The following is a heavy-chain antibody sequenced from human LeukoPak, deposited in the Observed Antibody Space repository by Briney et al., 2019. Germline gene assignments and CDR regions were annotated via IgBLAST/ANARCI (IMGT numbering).Heavy chain of an antibody. D-gene: IGHD2-21*01. CDR1: GFTVSNNY. CDR2: IYSGGST. CDR3: AKSDCGTIGCKLLNY. V-gene: IGHV3-53*01. Sequence: GGSLRLSCAASGFTVSNNYMSWVRQAPGKGLEWVSVIYSGGSTYYADSVKGRFTISRDNSKNTLSLQMNSLRVEDTAVYYCAKSDCGTIGCKLLNYWGQGTLVTVSS. J-gene: IGHJ4*02.